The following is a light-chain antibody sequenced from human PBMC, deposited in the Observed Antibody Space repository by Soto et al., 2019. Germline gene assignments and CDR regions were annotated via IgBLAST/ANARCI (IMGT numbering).Light chain of an antibody. Sequence: QSALTQPASVSGSPGQSITLSCTGTSSDVGNYDFVSWYQQHPGKAPKLIIYEVTNRPSGVSSRFSGSKSGNTASLTISGLRSEDEAAYYCSSYTNSTTLFYVFGTGTKVTVL. CDR1: SSDVGNYDF. V-gene: IGLV2-14*01. CDR3: SSYTNSTTLFYV. J-gene: IGLJ1*01. CDR2: EVT.